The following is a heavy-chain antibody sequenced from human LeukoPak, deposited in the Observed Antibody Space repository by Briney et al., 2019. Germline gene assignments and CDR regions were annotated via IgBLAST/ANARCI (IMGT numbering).Heavy chain of an antibody. Sequence: SETVSLTCTVSGDSISTTSYYWSWIRQPPGKGLEWIGYIYYSGSTNYNPSLKSRVTISVDTSKNQFSLKVRSVTAADTAVYYCARVSGLNNFDSWGQGTLVTISS. CDR1: GDSISTTSYY. V-gene: IGHV4-61*05. CDR3: ARVSGLNNFDS. CDR2: IYYSGST. D-gene: IGHD1/OR15-1a*01. J-gene: IGHJ4*02.